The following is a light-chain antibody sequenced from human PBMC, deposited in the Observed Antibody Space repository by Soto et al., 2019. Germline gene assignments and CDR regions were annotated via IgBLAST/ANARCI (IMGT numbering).Light chain of an antibody. J-gene: IGKJ1*01. CDR3: VQGTHWPRT. CDR1: EGLVFSDGNTY. V-gene: IGKV2-30*01. Sequence: DVVMTQSPLFLPLTLGQPASISCRSSEGLVFSDGNTYLSWLQQRPGQSPRRLIYKVSNRGSGVPDRFSGSGSGTDFTLKISRVEAEDVGLYYCVQGTHWPRTFGQGTKVEIK. CDR2: KVS.